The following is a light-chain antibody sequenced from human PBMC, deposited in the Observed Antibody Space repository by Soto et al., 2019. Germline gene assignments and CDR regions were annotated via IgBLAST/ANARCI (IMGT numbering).Light chain of an antibody. J-gene: IGKJ4*01. V-gene: IGKV1-27*01. CDR3: QEYNSAPLT. CDR1: EGISNY. CDR2: AAS. Sequence: DIQMTQSPSSLSASVGDRVTITCRASEGISNYLAWYQQKPGKVPKLLIYAASTLQKVVPSGFSGSGSGTDFTLTISSLKPEDVATYYCQEYNSAPLTFSGGTNVEIK.